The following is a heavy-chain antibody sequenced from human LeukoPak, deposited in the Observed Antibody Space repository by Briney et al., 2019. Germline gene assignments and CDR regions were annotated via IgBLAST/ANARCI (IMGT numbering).Heavy chain of an antibody. CDR1: GFTFSNYA. CDR3: AKSKTAAAGTGAFDI. V-gene: IGHV3-23*01. D-gene: IGHD6-13*01. Sequence: GGSLRLSCAASGFTFSNYAMSWLRLGPGKGLEWVSGFSASDGSTQYADSVKGRFTISRDNSKNTLFLQMISLRAEDTAVYYCAKSKTAAAGTGAFDIWGQGTMVTVSS. CDR2: FSASDGST. J-gene: IGHJ3*02.